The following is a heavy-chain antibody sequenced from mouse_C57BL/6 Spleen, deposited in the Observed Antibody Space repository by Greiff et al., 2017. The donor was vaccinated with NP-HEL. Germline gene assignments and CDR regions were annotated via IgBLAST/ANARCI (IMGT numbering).Heavy chain of an antibody. J-gene: IGHJ1*03. V-gene: IGHV1-53*01. D-gene: IGHD2-3*01. CDR1: GYTFTSYW. CDR3: ARGRWLLQDFDV. Sequence: QVQLKQPGTELVKPGASVKLSCKASGYTFTSYWMHWVKQRPGQGLEWIGNINPSNGGTNYNEKFKSKATLTVDKSSSTAYMQLSSLTSEDSAVYYCARGRWLLQDFDVWGTGTTVTVSS. CDR2: INPSNGGT.